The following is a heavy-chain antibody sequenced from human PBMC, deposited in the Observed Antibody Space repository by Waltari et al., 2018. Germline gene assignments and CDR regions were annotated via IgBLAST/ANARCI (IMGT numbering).Heavy chain of an antibody. CDR1: ELIVSSNY. V-gene: IGHV3-53*02. Sequence: EVQLVETGGGLIQPGGSLKISCAASELIVSSNYMSWVRQAPGKGLEWVSVIYSGGGTHYAGSVKGRFTISRDNSKNTLHLQMNSLRAEDTAVYCCARVSLRDYYYGMDVWGQGTTVTVSS. J-gene: IGHJ6*02. CDR2: IYSGGGT. CDR3: ARVSLRDYYYGMDV.